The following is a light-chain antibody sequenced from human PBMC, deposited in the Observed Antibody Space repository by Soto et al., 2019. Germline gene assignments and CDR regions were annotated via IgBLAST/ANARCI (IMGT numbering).Light chain of an antibody. CDR1: QNIYINS. Sequence: EIVLTQSPDTLSLSQGERATLSCRASQNIYINSLAWYQQRPGQAPRLLIYGGSTRATAVPDRFSGSGSGTDFALTISRLEPEDFAVYYCQQYGAPPLTFGPGTKVD. V-gene: IGKV3-20*01. CDR3: QQYGAPPLT. J-gene: IGKJ3*01. CDR2: GGS.